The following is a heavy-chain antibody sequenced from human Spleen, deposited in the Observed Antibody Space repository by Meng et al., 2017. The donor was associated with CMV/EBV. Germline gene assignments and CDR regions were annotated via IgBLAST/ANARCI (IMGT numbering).Heavy chain of an antibody. CDR2: ISGSGGST. CDR1: GFTFSGYG. V-gene: IGHV3-23*01. J-gene: IGHJ5*02. CDR3: ARPSSSWGENWFDP. D-gene: IGHD6-13*01. Sequence: GGSLRLSCAASGFTFSGYGMSWVRQAPGKGLEWVSAISGSGGSTYYADSVKGRFTISRDNAKNSLYLQMNSLRAEDTAVYYCARPSSSWGENWFDPWGQGTLVTVSS.